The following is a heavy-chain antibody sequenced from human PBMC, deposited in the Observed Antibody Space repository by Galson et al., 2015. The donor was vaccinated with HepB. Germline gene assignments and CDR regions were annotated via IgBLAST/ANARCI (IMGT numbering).Heavy chain of an antibody. V-gene: IGHV1-69*04. CDR3: ARDIREDLGWFGELLWD. J-gene: IGHJ4*02. D-gene: IGHD3-10*01. Sequence: QSGAEVKKSGSSVKVSCKTYGGTFSTYAISWARQAPGQGLEWMGRIIPIVGITNYAQKFQGRVTIIADKSTSTVNMELSSLRSEDTAVYYCARDIREDLGWFGELLWDWGQGTLVTVSS. CDR2: IIPIVGIT. CDR1: GGTFSTYA.